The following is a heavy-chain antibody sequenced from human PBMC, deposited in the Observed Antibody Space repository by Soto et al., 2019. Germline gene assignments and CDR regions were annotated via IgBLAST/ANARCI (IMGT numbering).Heavy chain of an antibody. CDR3: AWSVGYCSGGSCLRYYYGMDV. CDR1: GYTFTSYA. J-gene: IGHJ6*02. V-gene: IGHV1-3*01. CDR2: INAGNGNT. D-gene: IGHD2-15*01. Sequence: GASVKVSCKASGYTFTSYAMHWVRQAPGQRNERMGWINAGNGNTKYSQKFQGRVTITRDTSASTAYMELSSLRSEDTAVYYCAWSVGYCSGGSCLRYYYGMDVWGQGTTVTV.